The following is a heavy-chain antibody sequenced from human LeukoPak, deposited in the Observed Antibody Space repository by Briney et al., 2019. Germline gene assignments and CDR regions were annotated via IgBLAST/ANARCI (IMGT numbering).Heavy chain of an antibody. Sequence: PGGSLRLSCAASGFTVSSNYMSWVRQAPGKGLEWVSSISSSSSYIYYADSVKGRFTISRDNAKNSLYLQMNSLRAEDTAVYYCAKDLVSYGSGRVWFDPWGQGTLVTVSS. V-gene: IGHV3-21*04. CDR1: GFTVSSNY. J-gene: IGHJ5*02. CDR2: ISSSSSYI. D-gene: IGHD3-10*01. CDR3: AKDLVSYGSGRVWFDP.